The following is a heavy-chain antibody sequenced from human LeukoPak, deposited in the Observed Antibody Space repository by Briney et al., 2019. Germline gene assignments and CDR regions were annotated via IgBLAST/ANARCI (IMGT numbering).Heavy chain of an antibody. Sequence: PGRSLRLSCAASGFTFSSYGMHWVRQAPGKGLEWVAVIWYDGSNKYYADSVKGRFTISRDNSKNTLYLQMNSLRAEDTAVYYCARDPGEYYYDSSPDYWGQGTLVTVSS. CDR2: IWYDGSNK. CDR1: GFTFSSYG. CDR3: ARDPGEYYYDSSPDY. D-gene: IGHD3-22*01. J-gene: IGHJ4*02. V-gene: IGHV3-33*01.